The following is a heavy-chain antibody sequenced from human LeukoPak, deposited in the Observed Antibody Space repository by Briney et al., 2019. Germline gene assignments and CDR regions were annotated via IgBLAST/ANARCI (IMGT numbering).Heavy chain of an antibody. CDR3: AREVNYYYYMDV. D-gene: IGHD4-11*01. Sequence: GGSLRLSCSASGFTFSDYGLHWVRQAPGKGLVWVAIISDGGSNTYYGDSVKGRFTVSRDNSKNTLYLQMTSLRVDDTAVYYCAREVNYYYYMDVWGKGTTVTVS. CDR1: GFTFSDYG. CDR2: ISDGGSNT. V-gene: IGHV3-30*01. J-gene: IGHJ6*03.